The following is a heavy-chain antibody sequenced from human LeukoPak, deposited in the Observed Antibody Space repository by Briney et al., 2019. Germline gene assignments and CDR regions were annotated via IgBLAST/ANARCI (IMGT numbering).Heavy chain of an antibody. V-gene: IGHV4-30-4*08. CDR3: ARVNWNDAFDI. Sequence: SQTLSLTCTVSGGSISSGDYYWSWIRQPPGKGLEWIGYIYYSGGTYYNPSLKSRVTISVDTSKNQFSLKLSSVAAADTAVYYCARVNWNDAFDIWGQGTMVTVSS. CDR1: GGSISSGDYY. J-gene: IGHJ3*02. D-gene: IGHD1-1*01. CDR2: IYYSGGT.